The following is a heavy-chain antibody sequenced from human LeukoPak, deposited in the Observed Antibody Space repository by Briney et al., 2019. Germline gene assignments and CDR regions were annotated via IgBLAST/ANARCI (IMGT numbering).Heavy chain of an antibody. Sequence: GGSLRLSCAVSGFSLSDDYMNWVRQAPGKGLEWISYVTSTGRSQNYADSVKGRFTISRDSAKNSVSLQLSSLTAEDTAVYYCARGRRGSYYTFQVWGQGTLVSVSS. CDR1: GFSLSDDY. D-gene: IGHD3-16*01. J-gene: IGHJ4*02. V-gene: IGHV3-11*01. CDR2: VTSTGRSQ. CDR3: ARGRRGSYYTFQV.